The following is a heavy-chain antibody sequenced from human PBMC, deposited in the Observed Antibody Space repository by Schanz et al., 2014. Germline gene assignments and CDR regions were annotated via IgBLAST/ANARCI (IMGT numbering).Heavy chain of an antibody. Sequence: QVQLVQSGAEVKKPGSSVKVSCKASGGTFSSYAISWVRQAPGQGLEWMGRINPNSGDTNYAQKFQGRVTMTRDTSISTAYMELTRLTSDDTAVYYCARDGFGGYLDSWGQGTLVTVSS. CDR3: ARDGFGGYLDS. CDR2: INPNSGDT. CDR1: GGTFSSYA. D-gene: IGHD3-10*01. J-gene: IGHJ4*02. V-gene: IGHV1-2*06.